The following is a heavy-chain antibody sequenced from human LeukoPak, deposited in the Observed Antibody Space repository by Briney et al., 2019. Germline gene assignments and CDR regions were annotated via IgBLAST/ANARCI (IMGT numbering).Heavy chain of an antibody. V-gene: IGHV3-30*02. CDR3: AREDTAMVPRFDY. D-gene: IGHD5-18*01. CDR2: IRYDGSNK. J-gene: IGHJ4*02. Sequence: TGGSLRLSCAASGFTFSSYGMHWVRQAPGKGLEWVAFIRYDGSNKYYADSVKGRFTISRDNSKNTLYLQMNSLRAEDTAVYYCAREDTAMVPRFDYWGQGTLVTVSS. CDR1: GFTFSSYG.